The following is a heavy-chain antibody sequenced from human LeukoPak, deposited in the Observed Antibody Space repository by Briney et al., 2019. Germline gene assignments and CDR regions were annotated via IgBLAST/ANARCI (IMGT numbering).Heavy chain of an antibody. Sequence: ASVKVSCKASGYTFTSYGISWVRQAPGQGLEWMGWISAYNGNTNYAQKLQGRVTMTTDTSTSTAYMELRSLRSDDTAVYYCARDLLGFLEWSFDYWGQGTLVTVSS. V-gene: IGHV1-18*01. CDR1: GYTFTSYG. J-gene: IGHJ4*02. CDR3: ARDLLGFLEWSFDY. D-gene: IGHD3-3*01. CDR2: ISAYNGNT.